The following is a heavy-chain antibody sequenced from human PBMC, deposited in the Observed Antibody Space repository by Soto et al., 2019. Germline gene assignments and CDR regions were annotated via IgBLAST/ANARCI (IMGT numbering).Heavy chain of an antibody. Sequence: QVQLVQSGAEVKKPGASVKVSCKASGYTFTGYYMHWVRQAPGQGLEWMGWINPNSGGTNYAQKFQGRVTMTRDTSISTAYMELSRLRSDDTAVYYCAKAPPRYPYGSGSYYFDYWGQGTLVTVSS. CDR3: AKAPPRYPYGSGSYYFDY. CDR2: INPNSGGT. J-gene: IGHJ4*02. V-gene: IGHV1-2*02. CDR1: GYTFTGYY. D-gene: IGHD3-10*01.